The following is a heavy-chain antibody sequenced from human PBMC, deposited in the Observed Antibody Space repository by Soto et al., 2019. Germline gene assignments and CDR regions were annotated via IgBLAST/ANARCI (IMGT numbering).Heavy chain of an antibody. CDR1: GFSLRNRGVG. Sequence: QITLKESGPTLVKPTQTLTLTCTFSGFSLRNRGVGVGWIRQPPGKALEWLALIYWDDDKRYSPSLKSRLTITKDTPKNQVVLTMTNMDPVDTATYYCAHLTTGGFYFDYWGQGTLVTFSS. CDR3: AHLTTGGFYFDY. CDR2: IYWDDDK. V-gene: IGHV2-5*02. J-gene: IGHJ4*02. D-gene: IGHD4-17*01.